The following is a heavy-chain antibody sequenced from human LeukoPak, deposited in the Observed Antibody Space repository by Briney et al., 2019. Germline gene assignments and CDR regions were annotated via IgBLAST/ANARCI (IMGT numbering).Heavy chain of an antibody. J-gene: IGHJ5*02. CDR1: GYTFTGYY. CDR3: AGRRRIRYCSSNSCYAKWFDP. V-gene: IGHV1-69*13. Sequence: GASVKVSCKASGYTFTGYYMHWVRQAPGQGLEWMGGIIPIFGTVNYAQKFQGRVTITADESTSTAYMELSSLRSEDTAVYYCAGRRRIRYCSSNSCYAKWFDPWGQGTLVTVSS. D-gene: IGHD2-2*01. CDR2: IIPIFGTV.